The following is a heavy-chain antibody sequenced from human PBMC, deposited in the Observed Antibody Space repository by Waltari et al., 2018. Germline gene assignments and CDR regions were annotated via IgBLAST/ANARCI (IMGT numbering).Heavy chain of an antibody. J-gene: IGHJ3*02. V-gene: IGHV4-59*01. CDR1: GCSISSYY. D-gene: IGHD3-3*01. CDR2: IYYSGST. Sequence: QVQLQESGPGLVKPSETLSLTCTVPGCSISSYYWSWIRQPPGKGLEWIGYIYYSGSTNYNPSLKSRVTISVDTSKNQFSLKLSSVTAADTAVYYCATGMYYDFWSGSPDAFDIWGQGTMVTVSS. CDR3: ATGMYYDFWSGSPDAFDI.